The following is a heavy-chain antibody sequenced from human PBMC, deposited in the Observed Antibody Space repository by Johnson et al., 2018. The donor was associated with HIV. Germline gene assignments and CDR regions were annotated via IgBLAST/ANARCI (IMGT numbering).Heavy chain of an antibody. Sequence: VQLVESGGGLVKPGGSLRLSCAASGFIFSDYYMRWIRQAPGKGLERVSYISSSGRTLDYADSVKGRFTISRDNAKNSLYLQMNSLRAEDTAVYYCAREEGNYILTRGDAFEIWCQGTRVTVSS. D-gene: IGHD3-9*01. CDR1: GFIFSDYY. CDR2: ISSSGRTL. J-gene: IGHJ3*02. CDR3: AREEGNYILTRGDAFEI. V-gene: IGHV3-11*04.